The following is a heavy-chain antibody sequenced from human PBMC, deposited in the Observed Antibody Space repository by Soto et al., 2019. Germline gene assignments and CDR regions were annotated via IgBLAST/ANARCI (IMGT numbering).Heavy chain of an antibody. J-gene: IGHJ4*02. CDR2: ISGSGGST. D-gene: IGHD3-22*01. CDR1: GFTFSSYA. V-gene: IGHV3-23*01. CDR3: AKMSSYYYDSSGYQGYFDY. Sequence: GSLRLSCAASGFTFSSYAMSWVRQAPGKGLEWVSAISGSGGSTYYADSVKGRFTISRDNSKNTLYLQMNSLRAEDTAVYYCAKMSSYYYDSSGYQGYFDYWGQGTLVTVSS.